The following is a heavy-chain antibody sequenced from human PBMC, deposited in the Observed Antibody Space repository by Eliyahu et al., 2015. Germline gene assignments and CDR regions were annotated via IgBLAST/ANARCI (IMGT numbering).Heavy chain of an antibody. V-gene: IGHV2-70*15. Sequence: QVTLRESGPALVKPTQTLTLTCTFSGFSLSXXGMCVSWIRQPPGKXXEWLARXDWDDDKYYSTSLKTRLTISKDTSKNQVVLTMTNMDPVDTATYYCARGVLRYSSSSYNWFDPWGQGTLVTVSS. CDR3: ARGVLRYSSSSYNWFDP. CDR1: GFSLSXXGMC. CDR2: XDWDDDK. J-gene: IGHJ5*02. D-gene: IGHD6-13*01.